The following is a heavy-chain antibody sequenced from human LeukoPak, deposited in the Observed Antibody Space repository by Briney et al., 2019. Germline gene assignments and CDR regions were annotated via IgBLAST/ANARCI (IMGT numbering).Heavy chain of an antibody. CDR3: ARDDGITIFGVVIMGIDY. D-gene: IGHD3-3*01. V-gene: IGHV3-30*01. CDR2: ISYDGSNK. CDR1: GYTFSNFA. J-gene: IGHJ4*02. Sequence: GESLRLSCEVSGYTFSNFAVNWVRQAPGKGLEWVAVISYDGSNKYYADSVKGRFTISRDNSKNTLYLQMNSLRAEDTAVYYCARDDGITIFGVVIMGIDYWGQGTLVTVSS.